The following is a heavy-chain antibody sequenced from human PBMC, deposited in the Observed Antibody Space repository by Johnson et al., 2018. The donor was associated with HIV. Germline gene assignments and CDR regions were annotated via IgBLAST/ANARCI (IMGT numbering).Heavy chain of an antibody. J-gene: IGHJ3*02. Sequence: VQLVESGGGVVRPGGSLRLSCAASGFIFDEYGMTWVRQAPGKGLEWVSGINWNGGSTGYADSVKGRFTISRDNAKNSLYLQMNSLRAEDTALYYCARVALYYGSGNDAFDIWGQGTGVTVSS. V-gene: IGHV3-20*04. CDR1: GFIFDEYG. CDR2: INWNGGST. D-gene: IGHD3-10*01. CDR3: ARVALYYGSGNDAFDI.